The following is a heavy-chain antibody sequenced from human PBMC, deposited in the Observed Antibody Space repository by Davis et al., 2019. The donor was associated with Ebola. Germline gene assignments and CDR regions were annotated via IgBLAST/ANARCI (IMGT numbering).Heavy chain of an antibody. Sequence: GESLKISCKGSGYSFTSYWISWVRQMPGKGQEWMGRIDPIDSYTNYSPSFQGHVTISADKSISTAYLQWSSLKASDTAMYYCASNTRYYYYGMDVWGQGTTVTVSS. V-gene: IGHV5-10-1*01. CDR2: IDPIDSYT. CDR3: ASNTRYYYYGMDV. J-gene: IGHJ6*02. CDR1: GYSFTSYW.